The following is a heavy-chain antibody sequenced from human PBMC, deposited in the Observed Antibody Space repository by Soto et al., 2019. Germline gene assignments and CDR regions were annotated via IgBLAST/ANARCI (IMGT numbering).Heavy chain of an antibody. CDR3: ARDIVGVVAARPNYGMDV. V-gene: IGHV1-18*01. D-gene: IGHD2-15*01. J-gene: IGHJ6*02. Sequence: ASVKVSCKASGYTFTSYGISWVRQAPGQGLEWMGWISAYNGNTNYAQKLQGRVTMTTDTSTSTAYMELRSLRSDDTAVYYCARDIVGVVAARPNYGMDVWGQGTTVTVS. CDR1: GYTFTSYG. CDR2: ISAYNGNT.